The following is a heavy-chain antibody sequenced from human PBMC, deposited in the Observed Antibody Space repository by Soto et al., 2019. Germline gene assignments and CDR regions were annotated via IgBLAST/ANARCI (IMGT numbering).Heavy chain of an antibody. V-gene: IGHV3-21*01. Sequence: PGGSLRLSCAASGFTFSSYSMNWVRQAPGKGLEWVSSISSSSSYIYYADSVKGRFTISRDNAKNSLYLQVNSLRAEDTAVYYCAREIRLKDFDYWGQGTLVTVSS. CDR2: ISSSSSYI. CDR1: GFTFSSYS. D-gene: IGHD3-16*01. CDR3: AREIRLKDFDY. J-gene: IGHJ4*02.